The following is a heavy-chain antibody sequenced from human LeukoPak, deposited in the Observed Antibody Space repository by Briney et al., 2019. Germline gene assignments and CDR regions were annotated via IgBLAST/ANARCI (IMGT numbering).Heavy chain of an antibody. CDR2: IYHNGKT. J-gene: IGHJ4*02. V-gene: IGHV4-59*01. CDR3: ARASKGIGFFDL. Sequence: SETLSLTCTVSGGSITNDYWSWIRQSPGKGLEWIGYIYHNGKTNYNPSLVSRLAISLDKSKREFFLSLNSVTAADTAIYFCARASKGIGFFDLWGQGVLVTVSS. D-gene: IGHD2-2*03. CDR1: GGSITNDY.